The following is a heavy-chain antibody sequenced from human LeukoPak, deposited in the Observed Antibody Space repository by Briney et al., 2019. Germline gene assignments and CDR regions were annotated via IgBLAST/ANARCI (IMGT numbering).Heavy chain of an antibody. J-gene: IGHJ4*02. CDR1: GFTFITYA. CDR3: AKAGYSGSYLNPNDY. Sequence: PGGSLRLSCAASGFTFITYAMTWVRQAPGKGLEWVSAISGSGGSTYYADSVKGRFTISRDNSKNMLYLQMNSLRAEDTAVYYCAKAGYSGSYLNPNDYWGQGTLVTVSS. D-gene: IGHD1-26*01. CDR2: ISGSGGST. V-gene: IGHV3-23*01.